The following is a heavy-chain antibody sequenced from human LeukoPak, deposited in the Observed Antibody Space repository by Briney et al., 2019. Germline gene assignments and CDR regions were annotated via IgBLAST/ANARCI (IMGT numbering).Heavy chain of an antibody. CDR2: NSGSGGST. J-gene: IGHJ3*02. CDR3: AKGRGYNYWDGFDI. Sequence: GGSLRLSCTASGFAFGDHAMSWVRQAPGKGLEWVSVNSGSGGSTYYGDSVKGRFTISRDNSKNTLYMQMNSLRAEDTAVYYCAKGRGYNYWDGFDIWGQGTMVTVSS. V-gene: IGHV3-23*01. CDR1: GFAFGDHA. D-gene: IGHD5-24*01.